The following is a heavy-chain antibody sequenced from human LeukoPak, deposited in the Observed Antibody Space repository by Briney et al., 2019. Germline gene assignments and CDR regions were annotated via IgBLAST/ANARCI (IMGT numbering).Heavy chain of an antibody. V-gene: IGHV3-23*01. CDR1: GFTFSSYA. Sequence: GGSLRLSCAASGFTFSSYAMSWVRQAPGKGLEWVSAISGSGGSTYYADSVKGRFTISRDNSKNTLYLQMNSLRAEDTAVYYCAKGGVAAAAGRLYYYYYGMDVWGQGTTVTVSS. D-gene: IGHD6-13*01. J-gene: IGHJ6*02. CDR2: ISGSGGST. CDR3: AKGGVAAAAGRLYYYYYGMDV.